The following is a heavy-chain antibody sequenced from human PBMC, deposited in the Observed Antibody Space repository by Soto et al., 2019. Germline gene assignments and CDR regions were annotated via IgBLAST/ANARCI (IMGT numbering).Heavy chain of an antibody. Sequence: ASVKVSCKASGYRFTDYGISWVRQAPGQGLEWMAWISPYNGDTKYPQRLQGRVTVTADTSTSTAYMEVRGLRSDDTAVYYCAKTGAWNWFDPWG. CDR3: AKTGAWNWFDP. D-gene: IGHD4-17*01. CDR1: GYRFTDYG. J-gene: IGHJ5*02. V-gene: IGHV1-18*01. CDR2: ISPYNGDT.